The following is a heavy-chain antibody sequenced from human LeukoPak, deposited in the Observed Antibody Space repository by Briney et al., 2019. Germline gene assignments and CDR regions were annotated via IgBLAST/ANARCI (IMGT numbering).Heavy chain of an antibody. CDR2: IIPILGIA. J-gene: IGHJ6*02. CDR1: EGTFSSYA. Sequence: SVKVSCKPSEGTFSSYAISWVQQAPDQGLGWMGRIIPILGIANYAQKFQGRVTITADKSTSTAYMELSSLRSEDTAVYYCARVTGSGWYKGLDVWGQGTTVTVSS. D-gene: IGHD6-19*01. V-gene: IGHV1-69*04. CDR3: ARVTGSGWYKGLDV.